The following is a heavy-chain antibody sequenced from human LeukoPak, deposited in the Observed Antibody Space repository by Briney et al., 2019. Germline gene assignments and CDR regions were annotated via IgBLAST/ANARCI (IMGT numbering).Heavy chain of an antibody. D-gene: IGHD2-15*01. V-gene: IGHV4-61*01. CDR3: ARGEVVFDY. CDR2: IYYSGST. CDR1: GGSVSSGSYY. Sequence: PSETLSLTCTVSGGSVSSGSYYWSWIRQPPGKGLEWIGYIYYSGSTKYNPSLKSRVTISVDTSKNQFSLKLSSVTAADTAVYYCARGEVVFDYWGQGTLVTVSS. J-gene: IGHJ4*02.